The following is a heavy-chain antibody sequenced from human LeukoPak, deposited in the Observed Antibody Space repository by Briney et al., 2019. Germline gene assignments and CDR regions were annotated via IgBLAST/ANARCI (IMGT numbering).Heavy chain of an antibody. D-gene: IGHD3-10*01. Sequence: GESLKISCKGLGYRFTMYGIGWVRQMPGKGLEWMAIIYPGDSDTRYSPSFQGQVTISADKSTSTAYLQWDSLKASDTAMYYCARHMGGYYYGMDVWGPGTTVTVSS. CDR2: IYPGDSDT. CDR1: GYRFTMYG. J-gene: IGHJ6*01. V-gene: IGHV5-51*01. CDR3: ARHMGGYYYGMDV.